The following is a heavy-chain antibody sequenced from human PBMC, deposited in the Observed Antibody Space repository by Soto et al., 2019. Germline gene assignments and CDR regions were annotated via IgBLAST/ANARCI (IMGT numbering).Heavy chain of an antibody. Sequence: GGSLRLSCEASGFKSGDYAMHWVRQAPGKGLEWASGVSWNSEIVGYADSVKGRFTISRDNAKNSLYLEMDSLRNEATALYYCAKHRGPCSGNKCSSLYFYDGMNDSGQGTTVTVSS. CDR2: VSWNSEIV. CDR1: GFKSGDYA. V-gene: IGHV3-9*02. D-gene: IGHD2-15*01. J-gene: IGHJ6*02. CDR3: AKHRGPCSGNKCSSLYFYDGMND.